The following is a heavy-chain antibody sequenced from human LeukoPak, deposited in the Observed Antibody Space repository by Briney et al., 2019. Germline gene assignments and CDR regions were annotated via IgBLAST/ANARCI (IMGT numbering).Heavy chain of an antibody. CDR3: ASYKTYYDSSGNPFDY. J-gene: IGHJ4*02. CDR2: IYHNGNT. D-gene: IGHD3-22*01. CDR1: GYSISSAYS. V-gene: IGHV4-38-2*02. Sequence: PSETLSLTCTVFGYSISSAYSWGWIRQPPGKGLEWIGSIYHNGNTYYNSSLKSRVTISADTSENQFSLTLSSVTAADTAVYYCASYKTYYDSSGNPFDYWGQGTLVTVSS.